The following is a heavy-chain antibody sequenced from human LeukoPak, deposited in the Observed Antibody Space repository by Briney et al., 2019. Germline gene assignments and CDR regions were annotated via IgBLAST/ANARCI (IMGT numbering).Heavy chain of an antibody. Sequence: ASVKVSCKVSGYTHTELSMHWVRQAPGKGLEWMGGFDPEDGETIYAQKFQGRVTMTEDTSTDTAYMELSSLRSEDTAVYYCATVGPHCSGGSCYYYGMDVWGQGTTVTVSS. CDR2: FDPEDGET. CDR3: ATVGPHCSGGSCYYYGMDV. J-gene: IGHJ6*02. V-gene: IGHV1-24*01. CDR1: GYTHTELS. D-gene: IGHD2-15*01.